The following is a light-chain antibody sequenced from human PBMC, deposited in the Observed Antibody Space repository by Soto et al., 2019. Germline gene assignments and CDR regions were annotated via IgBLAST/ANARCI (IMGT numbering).Light chain of an antibody. J-gene: IGLJ2*01. CDR2: AVT. Sequence: QSALTQPASVSASPGQSISISCTGTSNDVGAFDYVSWYQQHPGKAPKLILYAVTNRPSGVSNRFSGSKSGNTASLTISGLQAEDEADYFCSSYTTSATLVFGVGTKLTVL. CDR1: SNDVGAFDY. V-gene: IGLV2-14*01. CDR3: SSYTTSATLV.